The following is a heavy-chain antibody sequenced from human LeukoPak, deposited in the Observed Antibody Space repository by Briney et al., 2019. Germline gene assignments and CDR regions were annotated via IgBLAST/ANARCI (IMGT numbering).Heavy chain of an antibody. CDR3: TKVASWKTCFDK. V-gene: IGHV3-9*01. D-gene: IGHD1-1*01. J-gene: IGHJ4*02. CDR2: ITWNSDDM. Sequence: GGSLRLSCAASGFSFEAYGMYWVRQAPGKGLEWVSGITWNSDDMAYADSVKGRFTISRDNAKNCLYLQMNSLTVEDTALYYWTKVASWKTCFDKWGQGTLVTVSS. CDR1: GFSFEAYG.